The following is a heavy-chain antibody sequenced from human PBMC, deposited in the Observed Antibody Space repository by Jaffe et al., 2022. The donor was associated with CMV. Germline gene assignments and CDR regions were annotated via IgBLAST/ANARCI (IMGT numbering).Heavy chain of an antibody. V-gene: IGHV2-5*01. D-gene: IGHD6-13*01. CDR3: AHRRADIAAAGTVTREGWFDP. Sequence: QITLKESGPTLVKPTQTLTLTCTFSGFSLSTSGVGVGWIRQPPGKALEWLALIYWNDDKRYSPSLKSRLTITKDTSKNQVVLTMTNMDPVDTATYYCAHRRADIAAAGTVTREGWFDPWGQGTLVTVSS. J-gene: IGHJ5*02. CDR1: GFSLSTSGVG. CDR2: IYWNDDK.